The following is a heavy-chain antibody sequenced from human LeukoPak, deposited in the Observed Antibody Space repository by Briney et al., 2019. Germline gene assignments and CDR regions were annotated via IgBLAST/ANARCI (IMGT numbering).Heavy chain of an antibody. D-gene: IGHD3-10*01. CDR2: INHSGST. CDR1: GGSFSGYY. Sequence: SETLSLTCAVYGGSFSGYYWSWIRQPPGKGLEWIGEINHSGSTNYNPSLKSRVTISVDTSKNQFSLKLSSVTAADTAVYYCARTRYYYNSRNYGAPYYDYWGQGTLVTVSS. CDR3: ARTRYYYNSRNYGAPYYDY. J-gene: IGHJ4*02. V-gene: IGHV4-34*01.